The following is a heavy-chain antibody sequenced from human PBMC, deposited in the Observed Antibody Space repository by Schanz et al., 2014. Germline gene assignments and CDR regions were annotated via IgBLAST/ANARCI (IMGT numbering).Heavy chain of an antibody. Sequence: VQLLESGGGLIQPGGSLRLSCAASGFTFSSYGMHWVRQAPGKGLEWVAVIWSDGTNEYYADSVKGRFTISGDSSKYTVYLQMNSLRADDTAVYYCAKGPYYYYYMDVWGNGTTVTVSS. CDR1: GFTFSSYG. V-gene: IGHV3-33*06. CDR3: AKGPYYYYYMDV. CDR2: IWSDGTNE. J-gene: IGHJ6*03.